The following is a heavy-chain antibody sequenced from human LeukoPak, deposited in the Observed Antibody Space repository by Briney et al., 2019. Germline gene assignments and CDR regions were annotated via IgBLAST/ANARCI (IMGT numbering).Heavy chain of an antibody. D-gene: IGHD5-12*01. V-gene: IGHV3-23*01. CDR2: ITGSGRNT. J-gene: IGHJ4*02. CDR3: ASLPRGPTGYVGYGGEDY. Sequence: PGGSLRLSCAASGFSFSIYAMTWVRQAPGKGLEWVSAITGSGRNTYYADSVRGRFTISRDNVNNILYLHMNSRRGEDTAFYFCASLPRGPTGYVGYGGEDYWGQGTLVTVSS. CDR1: GFSFSIYA.